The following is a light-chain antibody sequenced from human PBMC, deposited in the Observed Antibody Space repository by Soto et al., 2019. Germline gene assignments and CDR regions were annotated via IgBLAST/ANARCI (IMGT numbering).Light chain of an antibody. CDR3: QQLNTCPPFFA. J-gene: IGKJ3*01. Sequence: DIQLTQSPSFLSASVGDRVTITCRASQGIRSYLAWYQQRPGKAPELLIYGASTLRPGGASRFSGSGSGTEFTLTNSSLQPEDFATYFCQQLNTCPPFFAFGPGTKVDIK. CDR1: QGIRSY. V-gene: IGKV1-9*01. CDR2: GAS.